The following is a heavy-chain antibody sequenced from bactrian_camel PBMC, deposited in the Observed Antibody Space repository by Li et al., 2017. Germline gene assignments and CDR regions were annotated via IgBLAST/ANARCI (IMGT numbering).Heavy chain of an antibody. Sequence: QVQLVESGGGSAETGGSLRVSCRASGFRFADYALGWYRQAPGNECELLSTIDLDSYTYVADSVKGRFTASRDNARNTFYLQMNNLKREDTAVYYCAARPVEHVWATARCFPGSRSRASGYWAQGTQVTVS. D-gene: IGHD4*01. CDR1: GFRFADYA. V-gene: IGHV3S55*01. CDR2: IDLDSYT. J-gene: IGHJ6*01. CDR3: AARPVEHVWATARCFPGSRSRASGY.